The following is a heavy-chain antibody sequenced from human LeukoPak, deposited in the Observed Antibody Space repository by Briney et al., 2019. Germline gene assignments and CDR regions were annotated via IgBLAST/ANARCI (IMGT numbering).Heavy chain of an antibody. CDR2: IYYSGST. J-gene: IGHJ5*02. D-gene: IGHD3-9*01. CDR3: ARSGTYYDILTGYYSGVWFDP. Sequence: SETLSLTCTVSGGSISSYYWSWIRQPPGKGLEWIGYIYYSGSTNYNPSLKSRVTISVDTSKNQFSLKLSSVPAADTAVYYCARSGTYYDILTGYYSGVWFDPWGQVTLVTVSS. V-gene: IGHV4-59*01. CDR1: GGSISSYY.